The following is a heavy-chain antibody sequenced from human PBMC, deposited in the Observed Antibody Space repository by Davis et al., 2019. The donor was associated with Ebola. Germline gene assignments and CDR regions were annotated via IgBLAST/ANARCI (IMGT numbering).Heavy chain of an antibody. V-gene: IGHV6-1*01. Sequence: PSETLSLTCAISGDSVSGSSGAWNWIRQSPSRGLEWLGRTYYSSKWYNESALSVKSRITISADTAKNQLSLHLNSVTPEDTAVYYCARGWLRSAFDQWGQGTQVTVSS. CDR2: TYYSSKWYN. J-gene: IGHJ4*02. CDR3: ARGWLRSAFDQ. CDR1: GDSVSGSSGA. D-gene: IGHD5-12*01.